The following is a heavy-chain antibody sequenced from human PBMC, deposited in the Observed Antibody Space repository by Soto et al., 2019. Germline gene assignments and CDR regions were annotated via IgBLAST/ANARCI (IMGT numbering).Heavy chain of an antibody. J-gene: IGHJ5*02. CDR3: ARHGDYGWFDP. D-gene: IGHD4-17*01. CDR2: IYYSGST. V-gene: IGHV4-39*01. CDR1: GGSISSSSYY. Sequence: QLQLQESGPGLVKPSETLSLTCTVSGGSISSSSYYWGWIRQPPGKGLEWIGSIYYSGSTYYNPSLKSRVTISVDTSKNQFSLKLSSVTAADTAVYYCARHGDYGWFDPWGQGTLVTVSS.